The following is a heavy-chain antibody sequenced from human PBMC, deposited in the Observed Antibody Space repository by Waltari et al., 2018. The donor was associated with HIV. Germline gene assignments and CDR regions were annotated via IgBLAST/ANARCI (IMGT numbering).Heavy chain of an antibody. V-gene: IGHV5-51*01. D-gene: IGHD3-10*01. CDR3: ARAMVRGVNNPYYYYGMDV. CDR1: GYSFTSYW. J-gene: IGHJ6*02. CDR2: IYPGDSDT. Sequence: EVQLVQSGAEVKKPGESLKISCKGSGYSFTSYWIGWVRQMPGKGLEWMGIIYPGDSDTRYSPSFQGQVTISADKSISTAYLQWSSLKASDTAMYYCARAMVRGVNNPYYYYGMDVWGQGTTVTVSS.